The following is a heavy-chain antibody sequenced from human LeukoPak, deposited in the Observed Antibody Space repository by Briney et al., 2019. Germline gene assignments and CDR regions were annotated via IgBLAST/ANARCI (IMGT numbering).Heavy chain of an antibody. CDR3: AREYSSFEY. D-gene: IGHD3-22*01. J-gene: IGHJ4*02. Sequence: SETLSLTCTVSVGSISGYYWHWIRQPPGMGLEWVGYINYSGSTDYNPSLKSRVTISVDTSKNQFCLNLRSVTAADTAVYYCAREYSSFEYWGQGILVTVSS. CDR2: INYSGST. V-gene: IGHV4-59*01. CDR1: VGSISGYY.